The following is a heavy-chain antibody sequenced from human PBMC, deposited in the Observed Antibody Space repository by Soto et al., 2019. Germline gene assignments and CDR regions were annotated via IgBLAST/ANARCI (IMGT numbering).Heavy chain of an antibody. CDR2: IYHSGST. D-gene: IGHD6-19*01. CDR3: ARGAQQWLVSL. CDR1: GGSISSSNW. J-gene: IGHJ4*02. V-gene: IGHV4-4*02. Sequence: QVQLQESGPGLVKPSGTLSLTCAVSGGSISSSNWWSWVRQPPGKGLEWIGEIYHSGSTNYNPSLKRRVTISVDRVKNQFSLKLSSVTAADTDVYYCARGAQQWLVSLWGQGTLVTVSS.